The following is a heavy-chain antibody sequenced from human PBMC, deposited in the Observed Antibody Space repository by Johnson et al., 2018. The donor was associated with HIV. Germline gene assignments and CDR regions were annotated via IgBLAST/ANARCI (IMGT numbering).Heavy chain of an antibody. CDR1: GFTFDDYG. CDR3: ARVSDDYGGNPAARGAFDI. V-gene: IGHV3-20*04. J-gene: IGHJ3*02. Sequence: VQLVESGGGVMRPGGSLRLSCAASGFTFDDYGVSWVRQAPGKGLEWVSGINWNGDSTDYADSVKGRFTISRDNAKNSLFLQMNSLRAEDTALYYCARVSDDYGGNPAARGAFDIWGQGTMVIVSS. D-gene: IGHD4-23*01. CDR2: INWNGDST.